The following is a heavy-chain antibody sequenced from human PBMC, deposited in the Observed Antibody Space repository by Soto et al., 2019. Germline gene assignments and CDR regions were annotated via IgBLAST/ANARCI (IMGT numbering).Heavy chain of an antibody. V-gene: IGHV3-30*18. CDR3: AKEFYYYDSSGYIFDY. D-gene: IGHD3-22*01. Sequence: GGSLRLSCAASGITFSSYGIHWVRQAPGKGLEWVAVISYDGSNKYYADSVKGRFTISRDNSKNTLYLQMNSLRAEDTAVYYCAKEFYYYDSSGYIFDYWGQGTLVTVSS. J-gene: IGHJ4*02. CDR1: GITFSSYG. CDR2: ISYDGSNK.